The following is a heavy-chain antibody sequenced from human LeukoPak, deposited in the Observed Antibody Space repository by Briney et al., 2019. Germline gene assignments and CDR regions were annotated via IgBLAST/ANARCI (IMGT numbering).Heavy chain of an antibody. CDR3: AKDLGGSSSPDYYFDY. D-gene: IGHD6-6*01. CDR1: GFTFSSYG. J-gene: IGHJ4*02. Sequence: PGRSLRPSCAASGFTFSSYGMHWVRQAPGKGLEWVAVIWYDGSNKYYADSVKGRFTISRDNSKNTLYLQMNSLRAEDTAVYYCAKDLGGSSSPDYYFDYWGQGTLVTVSS. CDR2: IWYDGSNK. V-gene: IGHV3-33*06.